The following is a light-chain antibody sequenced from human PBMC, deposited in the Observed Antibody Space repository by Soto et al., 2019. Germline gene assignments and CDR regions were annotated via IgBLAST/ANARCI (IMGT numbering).Light chain of an antibody. CDR3: QLFGPSTGYT. Sequence: EIVLTQSPGTLSLSQGERATLSCRASQSVTSSYLAWYQQKPGQAPRLLIYGTSSRATGIPDRFSGSGSGTDFTLTISRLEPEDFAVYHCQLFGPSTGYTFGLGTKLESK. CDR2: GTS. CDR1: QSVTSSY. V-gene: IGKV3-20*01. J-gene: IGKJ2*01.